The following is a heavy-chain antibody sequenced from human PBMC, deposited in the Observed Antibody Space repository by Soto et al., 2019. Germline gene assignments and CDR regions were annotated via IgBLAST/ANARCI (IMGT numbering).Heavy chain of an antibody. D-gene: IGHD6-6*01. CDR1: ALTLSTDA. Sequence: GGSLRPSCAAAALTLSTDAMSWVRQAPGKGLECISAISDSGGSTHYADSVKGRFTISRDNSKNTLYLQMNSLRAEDTALYYCAKAIAARPGYYYGMDVWGQGTTVTVSS. J-gene: IGHJ6*02. CDR3: AKAIAARPGYYYGMDV. CDR2: ISDSGGST. V-gene: IGHV3-23*01.